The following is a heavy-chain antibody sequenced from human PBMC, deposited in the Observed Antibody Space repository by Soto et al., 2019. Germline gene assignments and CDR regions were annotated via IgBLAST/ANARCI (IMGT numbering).Heavy chain of an antibody. J-gene: IGHJ5*01. CDR1: GCTFSSYT. D-gene: IGHD3-9*01. Sequence: SVKVSCKASGCTFSSYTISWVRQAPGQGLEWMGRIIAFIGIANYAQKLQGRVTITADTSTSTAYMELRSLRSEDTAVYYCASPGPVLRYFDWSPTSGGFDSWGQETLVTVPS. V-gene: IGHV1-69*02. CDR3: ASPGPVLRYFDWSPTSGGFDS. CDR2: IIAFIGIA.